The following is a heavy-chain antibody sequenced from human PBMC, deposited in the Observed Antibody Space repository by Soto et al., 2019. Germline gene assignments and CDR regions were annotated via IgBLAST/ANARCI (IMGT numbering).Heavy chain of an antibody. D-gene: IGHD4-4*01. CDR3: ARDLTTGFHGVDV. J-gene: IGHJ6*02. Sequence: QVQLVQSGAEVKKPGSSVKVSCKASGGTFSSTDIAWVRQAPGQGLEWMGGIVPLFGTTNYAQKFQGRVTITADKSTSTAYMELSSLRSEDTAVYYCARDLTTGFHGVDVWGQGTTVTVSS. V-gene: IGHV1-69*06. CDR2: IVPLFGTT. CDR1: GGTFSSTD.